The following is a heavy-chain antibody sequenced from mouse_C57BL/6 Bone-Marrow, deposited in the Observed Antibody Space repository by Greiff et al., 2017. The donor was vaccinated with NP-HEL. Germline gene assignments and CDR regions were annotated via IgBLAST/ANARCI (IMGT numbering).Heavy chain of an antibody. Sequence: VQLQQSGAELVRPGASVTLSCKASGYTFTDYEMHWVKQTPVHGLEWIGAIDPETGGTAYNQKFKGKAILTADKSSSTAYMELRSLTSEDSAVYYCTGYDGYYWYFDVWGTGTTVTVSS. CDR1: GYTFTDYE. CDR3: TGYDGYYWYFDV. D-gene: IGHD2-3*01. V-gene: IGHV1-15*01. J-gene: IGHJ1*03. CDR2: IDPETGGT.